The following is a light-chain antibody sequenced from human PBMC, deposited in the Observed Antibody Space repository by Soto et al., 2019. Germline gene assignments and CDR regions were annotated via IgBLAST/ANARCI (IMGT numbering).Light chain of an antibody. J-gene: IGLJ1*01. Sequence: QSVLTQHPSASGSLGQSVTISWTGTSSDIGTYDYVSWYQQHPGRAPKLIIFEVSKRPSGVPDRFSGSKSGNTASLIVSGLQPDDEAEYHCTSYTGDDFTFVFGTGTKVTVL. CDR3: TSYTGDDFTFV. CDR2: EVS. CDR1: SSDIGTYDY. V-gene: IGLV2-8*01.